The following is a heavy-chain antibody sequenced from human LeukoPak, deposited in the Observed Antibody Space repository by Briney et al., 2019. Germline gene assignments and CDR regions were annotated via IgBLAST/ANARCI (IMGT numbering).Heavy chain of an antibody. CDR3: ARDRGYSCGY. D-gene: IGHD5-18*01. CDR1: GFTFSNYA. V-gene: IGHV3-64*04. J-gene: IGHJ4*02. CDR2: ISSNGVST. Sequence: GGSLRLSCSASGFTFSNYAMHWVRQAPGKGLEYVSAISSNGVSTYYADSVKGRFTISSDNSKNTLYLQMNSLRAEDTAVYYCARDRGYSCGYWGQGTLVTVSS.